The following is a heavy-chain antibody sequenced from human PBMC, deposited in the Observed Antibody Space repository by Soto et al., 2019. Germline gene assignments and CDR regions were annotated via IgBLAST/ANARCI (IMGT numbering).Heavy chain of an antibody. CDR1: GGSISSGGYY. CDR2: IYYSGST. V-gene: IGHV4-31*03. D-gene: IGHD3-10*01. J-gene: IGHJ6*02. CDR3: ARLWFGELDYYYYRMDV. Sequence: SETLSLTCTVSGGSISSGGYYWSWIRQHPGKGLEWIGYIYYSGSTYYNPSLKSRVTISVDTSKNQFSLKLSSVTAADTAVYYCARLWFGELDYYYYRMDVWGQGTTVTVSS.